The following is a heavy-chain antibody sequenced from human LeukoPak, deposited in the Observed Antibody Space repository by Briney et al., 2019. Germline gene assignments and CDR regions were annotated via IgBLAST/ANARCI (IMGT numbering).Heavy chain of an antibody. Sequence: SETLSLTCAVSGVSFDDYYWSGVRQTPGKGLEWIGEINHSGYTNDSPSLKSRVTLSIDTSRKQFSLNLRSVTVADAGIYYCTRMTTGHDYWGQGAMATVSS. V-gene: IGHV4-34*01. CDR3: TRMTTGHDY. J-gene: IGHJ4*02. D-gene: IGHD4-17*01. CDR2: INHSGYT. CDR1: GVSFDDYY.